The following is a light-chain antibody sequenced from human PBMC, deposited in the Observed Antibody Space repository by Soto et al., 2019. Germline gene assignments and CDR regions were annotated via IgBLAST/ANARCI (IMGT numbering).Light chain of an antibody. CDR3: QQYGSSPWT. CDR1: QTIRSNY. V-gene: IGKV3-20*01. J-gene: IGKJ1*01. Sequence: ETVLTQSPGTLSLSPGERATLSCRASQTIRSNYLAWYRQKPGQAPRRLIYGASNRATGIADRFSGSGSGTDFTLIISRLEPEDFALYYCQQYGSSPWTFGQGTKVEIK. CDR2: GAS.